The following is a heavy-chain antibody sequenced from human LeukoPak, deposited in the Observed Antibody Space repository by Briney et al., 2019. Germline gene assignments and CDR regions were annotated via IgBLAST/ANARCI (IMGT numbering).Heavy chain of an antibody. D-gene: IGHD2/OR15-2a*01. J-gene: IGHJ4*02. CDR2: IYHGGSS. CDR3: ARYNSNFDY. Sequence: SETLSLTCAVSGGSISSTNWWSWVRQPPGKGLEWIGEIYHGGSSNYNPSLQSRVTISLDKSKNQFSLKLTSVTAADTAVYYCARYNSNFDYWGQGTLVTVSS. V-gene: IGHV4-4*02. CDR1: GGSISSTNW.